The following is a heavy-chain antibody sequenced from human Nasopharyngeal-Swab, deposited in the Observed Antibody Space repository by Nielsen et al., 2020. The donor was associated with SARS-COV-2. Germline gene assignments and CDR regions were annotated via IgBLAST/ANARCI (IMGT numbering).Heavy chain of an antibody. J-gene: IGHJ6*02. V-gene: IGHV4-59*13. D-gene: IGHD3-16*02. CDR3: ARAYYDYVWGSYRPGYYYYYGMDV. CDR1: GGSFSSYY. Sequence: SETLSLTCAVYGGSFSSYYWSWIRQPPGKGLEWIGYIYYSGSTNYNPSLKSRVTISVDTSKNQFSLKLSSVTAADTAVYYCARAYYDYVWGSYRPGYYYYYGMDVWGQGTTVTVSS. CDR2: IYYSGST.